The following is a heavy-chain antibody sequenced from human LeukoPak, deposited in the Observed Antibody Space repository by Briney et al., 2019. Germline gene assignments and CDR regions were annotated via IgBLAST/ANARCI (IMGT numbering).Heavy chain of an antibody. D-gene: IGHD3-22*01. V-gene: IGHV3-23*01. Sequence: GGSLRLSCAASGFAFSSYAMSWVRQAPGKGLEWVSAISGSGGSTNYADSVKGRFTISRDNSKNTLYLQMNSLRAEDTALYYCAKDLGDSSGYALYYLDYWGQGTLVTVSS. CDR1: GFAFSSYA. CDR3: AKDLGDSSGYALYYLDY. J-gene: IGHJ4*02. CDR2: ISGSGGST.